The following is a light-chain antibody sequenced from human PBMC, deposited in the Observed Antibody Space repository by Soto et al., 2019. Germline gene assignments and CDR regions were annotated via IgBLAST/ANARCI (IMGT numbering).Light chain of an antibody. CDR1: QGINNY. J-gene: IGKJ5*01. Sequence: DIQLTQSPSFLSASVGDRVTITCRASQGINNYLAWYQQKPGKAPKLLIYAASTLQSGVPSRFSGSGSGTEFTLTISSLQPEDFATCYCQQLNSYPRITFGQGTRLEIK. V-gene: IGKV1-9*01. CDR2: AAS. CDR3: QQLNSYPRIT.